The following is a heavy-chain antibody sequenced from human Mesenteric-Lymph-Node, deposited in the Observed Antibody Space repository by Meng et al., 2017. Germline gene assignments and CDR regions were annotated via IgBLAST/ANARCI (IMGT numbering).Heavy chain of an antibody. J-gene: IGHJ3*02. D-gene: IGHD3-9*01. Sequence: SETLSLTCTVSGGSIGSYYWNWIRQPPGKGLEWIGDIYYSGTTRYNPSLKSRVTISVDTSKNQFSLKLSSVTAADTAVYYCARELDYDILTGRAFDIWGQGTMVTVSS. CDR3: ARELDYDILTGRAFDI. CDR2: IYYSGTT. CDR1: GGSIGSYY. V-gene: IGHV4-59*01.